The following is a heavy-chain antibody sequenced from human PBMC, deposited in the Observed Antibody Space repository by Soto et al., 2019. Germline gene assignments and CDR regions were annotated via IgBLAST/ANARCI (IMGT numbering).Heavy chain of an antibody. D-gene: IGHD6-13*01. Sequence: SETLSLTCAVYGGSFSGYYWSWIRQPPGKGLEWIGEINHSGSTNYNPSLKSRVTISVDTSKNQFSLKLSSVTAADTAVYYCAVRLGYSGYEPPGIAAAGKDYWGQGTLVTVSS. J-gene: IGHJ4*02. CDR1: GGSFSGYY. CDR3: AVRLGYSGYEPPGIAAAGKDY. CDR2: INHSGST. V-gene: IGHV4-34*01.